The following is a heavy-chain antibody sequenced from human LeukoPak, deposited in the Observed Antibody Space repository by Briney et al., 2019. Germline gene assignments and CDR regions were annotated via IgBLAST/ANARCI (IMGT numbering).Heavy chain of an antibody. D-gene: IGHD3-16*02. V-gene: IGHV1-18*01. J-gene: IGHJ4*02. CDR1: GYTFTSYG. CDR3: ARWYFDYIWGTHRYDYFDF. CDR2: INGYNGDT. Sequence: ASVKVSCKTSGYTFTSYGISWVRQAPGQGLEWLGWINGYNGDTKYVERVQGRVTMTTDTSTSTAYMELRGLRSDDTAVYYCARWYFDYIWGTHRYDYFDFWGQGTLVTVSS.